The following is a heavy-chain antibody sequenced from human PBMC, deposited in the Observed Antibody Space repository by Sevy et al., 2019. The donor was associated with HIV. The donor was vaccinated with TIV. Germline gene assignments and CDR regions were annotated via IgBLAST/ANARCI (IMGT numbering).Heavy chain of an antibody. CDR1: GYTFSSYG. CDR2: ISAYNGNT. J-gene: IGHJ3*02. Sequence: ASVKVSCKASGYTFSSYGISWVRQAPGQGLEWMGWISAYNGNTNYAQKLQGRVTMTTDTSTSTAYMELRSLRSGDTAVYYCARDTHDSSGYYPPDAFDIWGQGTMVTVSS. CDR3: ARDTHDSSGYYPPDAFDI. D-gene: IGHD3-22*01. V-gene: IGHV1-18*01.